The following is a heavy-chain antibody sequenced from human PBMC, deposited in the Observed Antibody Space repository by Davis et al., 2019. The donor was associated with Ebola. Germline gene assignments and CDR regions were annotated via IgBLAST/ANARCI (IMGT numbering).Heavy chain of an antibody. Sequence: MPSETLSLTCTVSGGSLSNSMYYWAWIRQAPGQGLEWIGSVYFTGTIHSNPSLKTPVNISVDTSKNQFSLTLRSVTAADTAIYYCASIWLQRSLIDFWGQGILVAVSS. V-gene: IGHV4-39*01. CDR2: VYFTGTI. D-gene: IGHD5-24*01. CDR3: ASIWLQRSLIDF. CDR1: GGSLSNSMYY. J-gene: IGHJ4*02.